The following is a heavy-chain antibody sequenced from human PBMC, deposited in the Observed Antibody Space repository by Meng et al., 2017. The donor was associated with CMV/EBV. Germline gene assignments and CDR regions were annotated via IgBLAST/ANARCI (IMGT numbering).Heavy chain of an antibody. D-gene: IGHD3-16*02. CDR3: ARDITPSPVNYYYYYGMDV. CDR2: ISYDGSNK. V-gene: IGHV3-30-3*01. Sequence: GESLKISCAASGFSFSNFAMTWVRQAPGKGLEWVAVISYDGSNKYYADSVKGRFTISRDNSKNTLYLQMNSLRAEDTAVYYCARDITPSPVNYYYYYGMDVWGQGTTVTVSS. J-gene: IGHJ6*02. CDR1: GFSFSNFA.